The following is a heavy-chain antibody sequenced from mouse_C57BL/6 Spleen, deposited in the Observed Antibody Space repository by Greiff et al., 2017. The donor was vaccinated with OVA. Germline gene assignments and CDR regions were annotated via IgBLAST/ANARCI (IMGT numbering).Heavy chain of an antibody. CDR2: ISYDGSN. Sequence: EVKLQESGPGLVKPSQSLSLTCSVTGYSITSGYYWNWIRQFPGNKLEWMGYISYDGSNNYNPSLKNRISITRDTSKNQFFLKLNSVTTEDTATYYCAREGYDGYYSYYFDYWGQGTTLTVSS. J-gene: IGHJ2*01. D-gene: IGHD2-3*01. CDR3: AREGYDGYYSYYFDY. V-gene: IGHV3-6*01. CDR1: GYSITSGYY.